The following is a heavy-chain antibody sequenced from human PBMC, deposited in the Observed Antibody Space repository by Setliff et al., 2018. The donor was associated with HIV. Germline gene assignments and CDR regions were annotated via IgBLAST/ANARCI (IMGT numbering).Heavy chain of an antibody. Sequence: GASVKVSCKASGGTFSSYAISWVRQAPGQGLEWMGGIIPIFGNTRYAQRFQGRVSMTRDTSTSTVYMELSSLRSEDTAVYYCARGQASNDYGVSFWGQGTMVTVSS. J-gene: IGHJ3*01. D-gene: IGHD4-17*01. V-gene: IGHV1-69*05. CDR2: IIPIFGNT. CDR3: ARGQASNDYGVSF. CDR1: GGTFSSYA.